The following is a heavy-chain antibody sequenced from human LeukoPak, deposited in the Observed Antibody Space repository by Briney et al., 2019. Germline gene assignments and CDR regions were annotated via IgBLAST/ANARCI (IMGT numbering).Heavy chain of an antibody. J-gene: IGHJ4*02. D-gene: IGHD6-19*01. CDR3: ARRESIAVAGKEFGY. Sequence: KSSETLSLTRTVSGGSISSSSYYWGWIRQPPGKGLEWIGSIYYSGSTYYNPSLKRRVTISVDTSKNQFSLKLSSVTAADTAVYYCARRESIAVAGKEFGYWGQGTLVTVSS. V-gene: IGHV4-39*01. CDR2: IYYSGST. CDR1: GGSISSSSYY.